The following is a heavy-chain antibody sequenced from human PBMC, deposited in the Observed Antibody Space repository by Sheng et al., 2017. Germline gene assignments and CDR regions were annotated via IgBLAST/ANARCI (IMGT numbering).Heavy chain of an antibody. CDR2: IIPIFGTA. CDR3: ARGSPYDSSGYYTRLPSLLLDY. CDR1: GGTFSSYA. D-gene: IGHD3-22*01. V-gene: IGHV1-69*05. J-gene: IGHJ4*02. Sequence: QVQLVQSGAEVKKPGSSVKVSCKASGGTFSSYAISWVRQAPGQGLEWMGGIIPIFGTANYAQKFQGRVTITTDESTSTAYMELSSLRSEDTAVYYCARGSPYDSSGYYTRLPSLLLDYWGQGTLVTVSS.